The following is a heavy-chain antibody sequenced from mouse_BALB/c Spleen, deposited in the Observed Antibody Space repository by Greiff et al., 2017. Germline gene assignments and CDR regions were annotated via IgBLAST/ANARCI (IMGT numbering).Heavy chain of an antibody. Sequence: VQLVESGPGLVAPSQSLSITCTVSGFSLTSYGVHWVRQPPGKGLEWLGVIWAGGSTNYNSALMSRLSISKDNSKSQVFLKMNSLQTDDTAMYYCARFYGNPYYYAMDYWGQGTSVTVSS. CDR3: ARFYGNPYYYAMDY. V-gene: IGHV2-9*02. CDR1: GFSLTSYG. CDR2: IWAGGST. J-gene: IGHJ4*01. D-gene: IGHD2-1*01.